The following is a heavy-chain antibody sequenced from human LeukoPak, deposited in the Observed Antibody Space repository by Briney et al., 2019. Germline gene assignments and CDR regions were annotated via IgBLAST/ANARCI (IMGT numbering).Heavy chain of an antibody. CDR1: GFTFSSYG. Sequence: GGSLRLSCAASGFTFSSYGMHWVRQAPGKGLEWVTFIRYDGSIKYYADSVKGRFTISRDNSKSTLYLQMNSLRVEDTAVYYCARGLVVVPAVSDYWGQGTLVTVSS. D-gene: IGHD2-2*01. CDR2: IRYDGSIK. V-gene: IGHV3-30*02. CDR3: ARGLVVVPAVSDY. J-gene: IGHJ4*02.